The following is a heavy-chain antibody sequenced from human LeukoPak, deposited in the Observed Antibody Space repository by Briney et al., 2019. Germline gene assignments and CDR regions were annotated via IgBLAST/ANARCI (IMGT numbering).Heavy chain of an antibody. Sequence: SETLSLTCTVSGGSISSGSYYWGWIRQPPGKGLEWIGSIYYSGSTYYNPSLKSRVTISVDTSKNQFSLKLSSVTAADTAVYYCARRYGGFGEETFDPWGQGTLVTVSS. CDR2: IYYSGST. CDR3: ARRYGGFGEETFDP. D-gene: IGHD3-10*01. J-gene: IGHJ5*02. V-gene: IGHV4-39*01. CDR1: GGSISSGSYY.